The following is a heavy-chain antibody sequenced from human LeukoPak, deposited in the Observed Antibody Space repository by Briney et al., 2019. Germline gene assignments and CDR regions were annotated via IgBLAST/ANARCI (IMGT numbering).Heavy chain of an antibody. J-gene: IGHJ4*02. D-gene: IGHD3-22*01. CDR2: IYSGGRT. V-gene: IGHV3-66*01. Sequence: GSLRLSCAASGFTVSSNYMSWVRQAPGKGLEWVSVIYSGGRTYYADSVKGRFTISRDNSKNTLYLQMNSPRAEDTAVYYCARESNSGYYLSYWGQGTLVTVSS. CDR3: ARESNSGYYLSY. CDR1: GFTVSSNY.